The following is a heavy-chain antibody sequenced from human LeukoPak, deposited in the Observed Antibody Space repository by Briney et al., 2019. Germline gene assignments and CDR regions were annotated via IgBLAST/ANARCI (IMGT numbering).Heavy chain of an antibody. D-gene: IGHD3-9*01. CDR2: MKEDGSDI. CDR1: GFSFSSYT. CDR3: ARGGARYLDS. Sequence: GSLRLSCVASGFSFSSYTMSWVRQAPGKGLEWVAKMKEDGSDIHYVDSVKGRFTICRDNAKNSPCLQMSSLRVEDTAVYYCARGGARYLDSWGQGILVTVSS. J-gene: IGHJ4*02. V-gene: IGHV3-7*01.